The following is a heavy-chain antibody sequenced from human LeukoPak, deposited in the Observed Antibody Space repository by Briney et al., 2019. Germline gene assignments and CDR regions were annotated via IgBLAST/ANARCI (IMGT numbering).Heavy chain of an antibody. D-gene: IGHD2/OR15-2a*01. CDR1: GYTFTTYY. CDR3: AGDGSMPYDY. J-gene: IGHJ4*02. Sequence: ASVKVSCKASGYTFTTYYMHWVRQAPGQGLEWMGWINPNSGGTSYAQKFQGRVTMTRDTSISTAYMELSSLRSDDTAVYYCAGDGSMPYDYWGQGTLVTVSS. CDR2: INPNSGGT. V-gene: IGHV1-2*02.